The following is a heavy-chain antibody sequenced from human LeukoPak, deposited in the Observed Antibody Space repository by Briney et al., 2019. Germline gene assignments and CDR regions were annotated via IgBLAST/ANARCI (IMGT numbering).Heavy chain of an antibody. J-gene: IGHJ3*02. Sequence: GGSLRLSCAASGFTVSSNYMSWVRQAPGKGLEWVSVIYSGGSTYYADSVKGRFTISRDNSKNTLYLQMNSLRAEDTAVYYCARDKYAGAFDIWGQGTMVTVSS. D-gene: IGHD2-2*01. CDR3: ARDKYAGAFDI. CDR2: IYSGGST. CDR1: GFTVSSNY. V-gene: IGHV3-66*01.